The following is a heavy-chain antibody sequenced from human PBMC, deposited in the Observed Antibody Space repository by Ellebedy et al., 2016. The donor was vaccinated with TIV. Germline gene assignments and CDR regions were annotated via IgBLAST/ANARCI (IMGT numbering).Heavy chain of an antibody. CDR1: GYTFTSYA. J-gene: IGHJ4*02. D-gene: IGHD6-6*01. CDR2: INAGNGDT. V-gene: IGHV1-3*01. Sequence: AASVKVSCKASGYTFTSYAMQWVRQAPGQRLEWMGWINAGNGDTKYSQTFQGRVTITRDTSASTAYMELSSLRSEDTAVYYCARASARGSFDYWGQGTLVTVSS. CDR3: ARASARGSFDY.